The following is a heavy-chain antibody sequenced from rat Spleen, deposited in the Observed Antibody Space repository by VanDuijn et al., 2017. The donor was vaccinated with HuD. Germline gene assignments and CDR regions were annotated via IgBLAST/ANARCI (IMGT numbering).Heavy chain of an antibody. Sequence: EVQLVESDGGLVQPGRSLKLSCAASGFTFSDYYMAWVRQAPTKGLEWVATISSDGRRNYYRDSVKGRFTISRDNAKTSLYLQMDSLRSADTATYYCARHGYGKGNVMDAWGQGASVTVSS. J-gene: IGHJ4*01. D-gene: IGHD1-11*01. CDR3: ARHGYGKGNVMDA. CDR1: GFTFSDYY. V-gene: IGHV5-29*01. CDR2: ISSDGRRN.